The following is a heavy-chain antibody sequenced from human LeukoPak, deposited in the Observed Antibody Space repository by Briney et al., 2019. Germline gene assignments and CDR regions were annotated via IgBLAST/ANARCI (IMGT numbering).Heavy chain of an antibody. Sequence: PGGSLRLSCAASGFTFSSYWMSWVRQAPGKGLEWVANIKQDGSEKYYVDSVKGRFTISRDNAKNSLYLQMNSLRAEDTAVYYCARNYDFWSGYYIRDPNFDYWGQGTLVTVSS. CDR3: ARNYDFWSGYYIRDPNFDY. V-gene: IGHV3-7*01. CDR1: GFTFSSYW. CDR2: IKQDGSEK. D-gene: IGHD3-3*01. J-gene: IGHJ4*02.